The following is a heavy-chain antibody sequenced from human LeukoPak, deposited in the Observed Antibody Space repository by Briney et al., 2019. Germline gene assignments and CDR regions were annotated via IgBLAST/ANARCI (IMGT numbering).Heavy chain of an antibody. Sequence: PSETLSLTCTVSGGSISSYYWSWIRQPPGKGLEWIGYIYYSGSTNYNPSLKSRVTISVDTSKNQFSLKLSSVTAADTAVYYCARGISGYSSSTFDPWGQGTLVTVSS. CDR3: ARGISGYSSSTFDP. V-gene: IGHV4-59*01. CDR1: GGSISSYY. D-gene: IGHD6-13*01. J-gene: IGHJ5*02. CDR2: IYYSGST.